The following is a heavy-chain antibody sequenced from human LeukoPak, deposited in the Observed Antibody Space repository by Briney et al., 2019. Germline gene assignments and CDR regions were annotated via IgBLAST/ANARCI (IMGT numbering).Heavy chain of an antibody. CDR1: GGTFSSYA. Sequence: SVKVSCKASGGTFSSYAISWVRQAPGQGLEWMGRIIPIFGTANYAQKFQGRVTMTRNTSISTAYMELSSLRSEDTAVYYCARGLTYYDSSGYYLDYWGQGTLVTVSS. CDR3: ARGLTYYDSSGYYLDY. V-gene: IGHV1-69*05. J-gene: IGHJ4*02. CDR2: IIPIFGTA. D-gene: IGHD3-22*01.